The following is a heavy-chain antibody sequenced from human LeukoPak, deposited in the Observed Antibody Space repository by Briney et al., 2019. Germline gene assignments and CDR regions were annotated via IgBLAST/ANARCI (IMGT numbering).Heavy chain of an antibody. V-gene: IGHV1-69*05. CDR3: ARDPNSSSWYVGAFDI. D-gene: IGHD6-13*01. Sequence: SVKVSCKPSGYTFTDYYIHWVRQAPGQGLEWTGGIIPIFGTANYAQKFQGRVTITTDESTSTAYMELSSLRSEDTAVYYCARDPNSSSWYVGAFDIWGQGTMVTVSS. CDR2: IIPIFGTA. J-gene: IGHJ3*02. CDR1: GYTFTDYY.